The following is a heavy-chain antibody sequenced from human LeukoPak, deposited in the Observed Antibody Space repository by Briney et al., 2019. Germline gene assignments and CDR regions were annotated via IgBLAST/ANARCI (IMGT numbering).Heavy chain of an antibody. V-gene: IGHV4-59*01. J-gene: IGHJ6*02. CDR1: GGSITSYY. CDR3: ARSYDSRGYYYYGMDV. D-gene: IGHD3-22*01. Sequence: SETLSLTCTVSGGSITSYYWSWLRQPPGKGLEWIGYIYYSGSTNYNPSIKSRVTISVDTSKNQFSLKLSSVTAADTAVYYCARSYDSRGYYYYGMDVWGQGTTVTVSS. CDR2: IYYSGST.